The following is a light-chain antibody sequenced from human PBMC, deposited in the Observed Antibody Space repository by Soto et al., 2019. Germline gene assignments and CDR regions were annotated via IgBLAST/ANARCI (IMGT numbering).Light chain of an antibody. V-gene: IGLV2-14*01. CDR3: SSQTGSATVL. Sequence: QSVLTQPASVSGSPGQSITISCTGTSSDVGGYDYVSWYQLHPGKAPKLMVFEVSNRPSGVSYRFSGSKSGNTASLTISGLQAEDEADYFCSSQTGSATVLFGGGTKLTVL. J-gene: IGLJ2*01. CDR2: EVS. CDR1: SSDVGGYDY.